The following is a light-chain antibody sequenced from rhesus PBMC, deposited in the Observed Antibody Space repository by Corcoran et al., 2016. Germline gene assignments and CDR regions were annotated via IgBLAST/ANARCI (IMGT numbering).Light chain of an antibody. CDR1: QSISSW. Sequence: DIQMTQSPSSLSASVGDTVTITCRASQSISSWLAWYQQKPVKAPKLLIYRASSLQSGVPSRFSGRGSGTDFTLTISSLQSEDFATYYCLQYNSSPLTFGGGTKVELK. CDR3: LQYNSSPLT. J-gene: IGKJ4*01. V-gene: IGKV1-22*01. CDR2: RAS.